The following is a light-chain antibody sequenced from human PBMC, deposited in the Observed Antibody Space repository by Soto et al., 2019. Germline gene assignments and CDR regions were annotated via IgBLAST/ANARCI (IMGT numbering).Light chain of an antibody. CDR1: QSVSSN. CDR3: QQYGSSSSWT. Sequence: EIVMTQSPATRSVSPGERATLSCRASQSVSSNLAWYQQKPGQAPRLLIYGASTRATGISARFSGSGSGTEFTLTISSLQSEDFAVYYCQQYGSSSSWTFGQGTKVDIK. CDR2: GAS. V-gene: IGKV3-15*01. J-gene: IGKJ1*01.